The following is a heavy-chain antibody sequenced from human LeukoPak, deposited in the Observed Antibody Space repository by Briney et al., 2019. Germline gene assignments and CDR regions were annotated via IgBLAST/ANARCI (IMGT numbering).Heavy chain of an antibody. V-gene: IGHV3-7*05. CDR2: INQAGSEK. CDR1: GFTFGDYA. Sequence: GGSLRLSCTASGFTFGDYALTWVRQAPGRGLEWVGNINQAGSEKYYVDSVKGRFTISRDSAKNSLYLQMNSLRAEDTAVYYCARGLDVWGQGTTVTVSS. J-gene: IGHJ6*02. CDR3: ARGLDV.